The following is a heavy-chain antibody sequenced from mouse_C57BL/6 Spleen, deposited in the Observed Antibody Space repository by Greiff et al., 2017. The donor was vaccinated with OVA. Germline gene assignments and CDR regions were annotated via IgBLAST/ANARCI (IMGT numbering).Heavy chain of an antibody. J-gene: IGHJ4*01. Sequence: QVQLQQSGPELVKPGASVKISCKASGYAFSSSWMNWVKQRPGKGLEWIGRIYPGDGDTNYNGKFKGKATLTADKTSSTAYMQLSSLTSEDSAVYFCARTVRGYAKGYEGQRTSVTVST. CDR3: ARTVRGYAKGY. D-gene: IGHD1-1*01. V-gene: IGHV1-82*01. CDR2: IYPGDGDT. CDR1: GYAFSSSW.